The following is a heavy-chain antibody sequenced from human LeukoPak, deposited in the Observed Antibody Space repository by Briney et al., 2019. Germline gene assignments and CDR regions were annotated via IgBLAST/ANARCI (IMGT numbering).Heavy chain of an antibody. D-gene: IGHD2-2*01. V-gene: IGHV4-31*03. CDR2: IYYSGST. Sequence: PSQTLSLTCTVSGGSISSGGYYWSWIRQHPGKGLEWIGYIYYSGSTYYNPSLKSRVTISVDTSKNQFSLKLSSVTAADTAVYYCARGNLELWYCSSTSCPAAFDPWGQGTLVTVSS. J-gene: IGHJ5*02. CDR3: ARGNLELWYCSSTSCPAAFDP. CDR1: GGSISSGGYY.